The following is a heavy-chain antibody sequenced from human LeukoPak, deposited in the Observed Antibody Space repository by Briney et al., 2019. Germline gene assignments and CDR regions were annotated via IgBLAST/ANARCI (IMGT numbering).Heavy chain of an antibody. Sequence: GGSLRLSCAASGFSFSIYGMNWVRQAPGKGLEWVSSIGTSTSYIYYADSVKGRFTISRDNAKNSLYLEMNSLRAEDTAVYYCAELGITMIGGVWGKGTTVTISS. CDR3: AELGITMIGGV. CDR2: IGTSTSYI. CDR1: GFSFSIYG. D-gene: IGHD3-10*02. J-gene: IGHJ6*04. V-gene: IGHV3-21*01.